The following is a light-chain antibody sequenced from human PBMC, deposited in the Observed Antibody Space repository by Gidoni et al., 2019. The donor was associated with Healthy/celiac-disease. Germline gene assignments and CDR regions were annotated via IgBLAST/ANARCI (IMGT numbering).Light chain of an antibody. CDR2: GTS. CDR3: QQNNNWPRT. J-gene: IGKJ1*01. Sequence: ELVMTQSPATLSVSPGERATLPCRASQSVSSNLARYQQQPGQAPRLLIYGTSTRATGIPARVSGSGSGTEFTLTISSLQSEDFAYCYCQQNNNWPRTFGQGTKVEIK. CDR1: QSVSSN. V-gene: IGKV3-15*01.